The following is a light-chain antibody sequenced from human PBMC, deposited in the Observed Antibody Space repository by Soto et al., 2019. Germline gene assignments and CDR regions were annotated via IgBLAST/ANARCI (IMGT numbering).Light chain of an antibody. V-gene: IGLV2-14*01. CDR3: TSYTSSTSWV. CDR2: EVS. Sequence: QSALTQPASVSGSPGQSITISCTGTSSDVGGYSYVSWYQQHPGKAPKLMIYEVSNRPSGLSNRFSGSKSGSTASLTISGLQAEDEADYYCTSYTSSTSWVFGGGTKLTVL. J-gene: IGLJ3*02. CDR1: SSDVGGYSY.